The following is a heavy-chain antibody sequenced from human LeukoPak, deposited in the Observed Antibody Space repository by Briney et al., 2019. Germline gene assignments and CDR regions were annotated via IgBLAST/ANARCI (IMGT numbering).Heavy chain of an antibody. D-gene: IGHD3-10*01. CDR2: INWDGGST. J-gene: IGHJ4*02. CDR1: GFTFEDYG. V-gene: IGHV3-20*04. CDR3: AKDRRAGSYDY. Sequence: PGGSLRLSCVVSGFTFEDYGMSWVRQVPGKGLEWVSGINWDGGSTGYADSVKGRFTISRDNSKNTLYLQMNSLRAEDTAVYYCAKDRRAGSYDYWGQGTLVTVSS.